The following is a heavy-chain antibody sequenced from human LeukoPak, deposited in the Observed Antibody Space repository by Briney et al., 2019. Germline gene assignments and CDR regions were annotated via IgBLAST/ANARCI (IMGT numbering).Heavy chain of an antibody. J-gene: IGHJ4*02. Sequence: PGGSPRLSCAASGFTLSSYSMNWVRQAPGKGLEWVSYISSSSSMIYYADSVKGRFTISRDNAKNSLYLQMKSLRDEDTAIYYCARDYGDLPARVPYFDYWGQGTLVTVSS. CDR3: ARDYGDLPARVPYFDY. V-gene: IGHV3-48*02. D-gene: IGHD4-17*01. CDR1: GFTLSSYS. CDR2: ISSSSSMI.